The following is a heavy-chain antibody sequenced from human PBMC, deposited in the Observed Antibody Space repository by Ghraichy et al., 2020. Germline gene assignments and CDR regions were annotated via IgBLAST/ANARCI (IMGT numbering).Heavy chain of an antibody. V-gene: IGHV3-30-3*01. CDR1: GFTFNIYG. J-gene: IGHJ4*02. Sequence: LSLTCEASGFTFNIYGMHWVRQAPGKGLEWVAAISYDGSNKDYADSVKGRFTISRDNSKNTLYLQMNSLRAEDTAVYYCARGRDHSSAYYPPFPYWGQGTLVTVSS. CDR3: ARGRDHSSAYYPPFPY. D-gene: IGHD3-22*01. CDR2: ISYDGSNK.